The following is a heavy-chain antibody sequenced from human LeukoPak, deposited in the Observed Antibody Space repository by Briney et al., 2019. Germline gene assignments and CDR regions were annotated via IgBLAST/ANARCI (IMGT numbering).Heavy chain of an antibody. CDR3: ARMVYDTKNFDY. CDR2: IDWDDDK. J-gene: IGHJ4*02. CDR1: GFSLRTSGMC. V-gene: IGHV2-70*11. D-gene: IGHD3-22*01. Sequence: SGPALVKPTQTLTLTFTFSGFSLRTSGMCMSWIRQPPRKALEWLARIDWDDDKYYSTSLKTRLTISKDTSKNQVVLTMTNMDPVDTATYYCARMVYDTKNFDYWGQGTLVTVSS.